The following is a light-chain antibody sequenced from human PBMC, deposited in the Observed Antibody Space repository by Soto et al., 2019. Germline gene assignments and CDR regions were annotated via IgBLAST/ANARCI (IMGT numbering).Light chain of an antibody. CDR2: GAS. CDR1: QSVTSNY. Sequence: EIVLTQSPGTLSLSPGERATLSCRASQSVTSNYLAWYQQKPGQAPRLLIYGASSRATGIPDRFSGSGSGTYFTLTISRLEPEDFAVYYCHQYGSSPPTTFGHGTKVEIK. V-gene: IGKV3-20*01. J-gene: IGKJ1*01. CDR3: HQYGSSPPTT.